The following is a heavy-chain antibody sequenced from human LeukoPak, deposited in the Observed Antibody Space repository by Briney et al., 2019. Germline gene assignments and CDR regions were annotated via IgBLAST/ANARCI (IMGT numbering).Heavy chain of an antibody. CDR1: GGSISSYY. CDR3: ARTIAEGRYYYYYMDV. V-gene: IGHV4-4*07. CDR2: IYTSGST. D-gene: IGHD6-13*01. J-gene: IGHJ6*03. Sequence: SETPSLTCTVSGGSISSYYWSWIRQPAGKGLEWIGRIYTSGSTNYNPSLKSRVTISVDTSKNQFSLKLSSVTAADTAVYYCARTIAEGRYYYYYMDVWGKGTTVTVSS.